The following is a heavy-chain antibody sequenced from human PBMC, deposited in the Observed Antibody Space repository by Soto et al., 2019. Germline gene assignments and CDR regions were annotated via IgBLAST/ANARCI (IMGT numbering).Heavy chain of an antibody. D-gene: IGHD6-13*01. CDR3: ARGPNIAAAGTDY. Sequence: GASVKVSCKASGYTFTGLYMHWVRQATGQGLEWMGWMNPNSGNTGYAQKFQGRVTTTRNTSISTAYMELSSLRSEDTAVYYCARGPNIAAAGTDYWGQGTLVTVSS. V-gene: IGHV1-8*02. CDR2: MNPNSGNT. J-gene: IGHJ4*02. CDR1: GYTFTGLY.